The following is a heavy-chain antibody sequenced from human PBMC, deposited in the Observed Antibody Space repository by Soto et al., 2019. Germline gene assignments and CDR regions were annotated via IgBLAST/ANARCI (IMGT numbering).Heavy chain of an antibody. CDR3: ARPNYDILTGYYYYGMDV. CDR1: GYTFTSYG. D-gene: IGHD3-9*01. Sequence: ASVKVSCKASGYTFTSYGISWVRQAPGQGLEWMGWISAYNGNTNYAQKLQGRVTMTTDTSTSTAYMELRSLRSDDTAVYYCARPNYDILTGYYYYGMDVWGQGTTVTGSS. V-gene: IGHV1-18*01. J-gene: IGHJ6*02. CDR2: ISAYNGNT.